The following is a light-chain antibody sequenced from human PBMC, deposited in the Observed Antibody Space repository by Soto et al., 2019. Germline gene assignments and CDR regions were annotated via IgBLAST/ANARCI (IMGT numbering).Light chain of an antibody. V-gene: IGLV2-11*01. CDR1: SRNVGGYEY. J-gene: IGLJ1*01. CDR2: DLS. Sequence: QSALTQPRSVSGSPGQSVTISCTGASRNVGGYEYVSWYQHHAGKVPKLMIYDLSKRPSGVPDRFSGSKSGNTASLTISGLQAEDEADYYCCSYAGTYTYVFGTGTKLTVL. CDR3: CSYAGTYTYV.